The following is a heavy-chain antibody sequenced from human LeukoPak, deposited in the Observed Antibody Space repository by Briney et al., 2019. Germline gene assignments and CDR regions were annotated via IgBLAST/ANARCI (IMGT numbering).Heavy chain of an antibody. J-gene: IGHJ4*02. V-gene: IGHV3-30*02. Sequence: GSLRLSCAASGFTFRNYNMHWVRQPPGKGLEWVAFIRNDGGNKNYADSVKGRFTISRDNSKNTLYLQMDSLRAEDMAVYYCAKDSSGWATDYWGQGALVTVSS. D-gene: IGHD6-19*01. CDR2: IRNDGGNK. CDR1: GFTFRNYN. CDR3: AKDSSGWATDY.